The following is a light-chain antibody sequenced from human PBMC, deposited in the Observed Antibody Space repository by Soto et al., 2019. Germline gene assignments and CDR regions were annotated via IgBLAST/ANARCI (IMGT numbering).Light chain of an antibody. J-gene: IGLJ3*02. CDR1: SSDVGGSTL. V-gene: IGLV2-23*01. Sequence: QSALTQPASVSGSPGQSITISCTGASSDVGGSTLVSWFQQHPGKAPKLIIFEASRRPSGVSNRFSGSTSDNTASLTISGLQAEDEAVYYCCSYAGSTNFVLFGGGTKLTVL. CDR2: EAS. CDR3: CSYAGSTNFVL.